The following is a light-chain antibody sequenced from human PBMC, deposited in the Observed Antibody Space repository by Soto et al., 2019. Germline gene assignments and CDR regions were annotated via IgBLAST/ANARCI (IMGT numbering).Light chain of an antibody. J-gene: IGLJ1*01. CDR2: DVS. CDR1: SSDVGAYDY. Sequence: QSVLTQPRSVSGSPGQSVTLSCTGTSSDVGAYDYVSWYQQHPGKAPKLMIYDVSKRPSAVPDRFSGSKSGYTASLTISGSQAEDESDYYCSSYTGGNPSYVFGTGTKVTVL. CDR3: SSYTGGNPSYV. V-gene: IGLV2-11*01.